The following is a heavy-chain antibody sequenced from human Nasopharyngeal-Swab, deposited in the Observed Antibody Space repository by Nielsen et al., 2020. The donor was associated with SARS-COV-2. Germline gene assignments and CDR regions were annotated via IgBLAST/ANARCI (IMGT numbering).Heavy chain of an antibody. V-gene: IGHV3-30*18. CDR1: GFTFNIFA. Sequence: GGSLRLSCAASGFTFNIFAIHWVRQAPGKGLEWVAVISYDGINKWYADSVKGRFTISRDNSKNTLYLQMNSLRVDDTAVYYCAKDVHADYGGIDYWGQGILVTVSS. CDR2: ISYDGINK. J-gene: IGHJ4*02. D-gene: IGHD4/OR15-4a*01. CDR3: AKDVHADYGGIDY.